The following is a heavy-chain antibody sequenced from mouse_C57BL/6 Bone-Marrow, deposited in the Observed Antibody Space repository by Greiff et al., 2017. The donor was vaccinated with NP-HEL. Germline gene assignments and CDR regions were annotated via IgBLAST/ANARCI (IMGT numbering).Heavy chain of an antibody. V-gene: IGHV1-18*01. Sequence: EVKLMESGPELVKPGASVKIPCKASGYTFTDYNMDWVKQSHGKSLEWIGDINPNNGGTIYNQKFKGKATLTVDKSSSTAYMELRSLTSEDTAVYYCARVPPSYHFDYWGQGTTLTVSS. CDR2: INPNNGGT. J-gene: IGHJ2*01. CDR3: ARVPPSYHFDY. D-gene: IGHD2-10*01. CDR1: GYTFTDYN.